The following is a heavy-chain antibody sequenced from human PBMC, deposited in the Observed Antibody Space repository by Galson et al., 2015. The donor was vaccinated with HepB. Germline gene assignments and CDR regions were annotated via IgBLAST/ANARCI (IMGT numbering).Heavy chain of an antibody. CDR3: ARDAEYTYYYMDV. CDR1: GFTFSSYW. Sequence: SLRLSCAASGFTFSSYWMSWVRQAPGKGLEWVANIKQDGSEKYYVDSVKGRFTISRDNAKNSLYLQMNSLRDEDKAVYYCARDAEYTYYYMDVWGKGTTVTVSS. J-gene: IGHJ6*03. D-gene: IGHD2/OR15-2a*01. CDR2: IKQDGSEK. V-gene: IGHV3-7*01.